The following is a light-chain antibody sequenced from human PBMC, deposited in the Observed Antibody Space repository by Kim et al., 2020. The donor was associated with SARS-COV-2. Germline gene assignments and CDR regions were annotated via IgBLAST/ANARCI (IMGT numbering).Light chain of an antibody. CDR3: QQYNNWWT. Sequence: EIVMTQSPATLSVSPGERATLSCRASQSVSSNLAWYQQKAGQAPRLLIYGASTRATGIPARFSGSGSGTEFTLTISSLQSGDFAVYYCQQYNNWWTFGQGTKVDIK. CDR1: QSVSSN. CDR2: GAS. J-gene: IGKJ1*01. V-gene: IGKV3-15*01.